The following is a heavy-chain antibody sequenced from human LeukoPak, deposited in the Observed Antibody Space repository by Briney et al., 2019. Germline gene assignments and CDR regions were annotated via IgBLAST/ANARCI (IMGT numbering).Heavy chain of an antibody. CDR3: ARVQRVTFPLKYYFDY. J-gene: IGHJ4*02. V-gene: IGHV1-8*01. CDR2: MNPKSGNT. CDR1: GYSFTSYD. D-gene: IGHD3-10*01. Sequence: ASVKVSCKASGYSFTSYDINWVRQATGQGLEWMGWMNPKSGNTGYAQKFQGRVTMTRSTSISTAYMELSSLRSEDTAVYYCARVQRVTFPLKYYFDYWGQGTLVTVSS.